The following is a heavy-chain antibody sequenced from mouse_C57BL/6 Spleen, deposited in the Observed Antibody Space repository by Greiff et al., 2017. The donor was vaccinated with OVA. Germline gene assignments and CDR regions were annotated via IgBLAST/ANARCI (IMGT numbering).Heavy chain of an antibody. Sequence: QVQLQQSDAELVKPGASVKISCKVSGYTFTDHTIHWMKQRPEQGLEWIGYIYPRDGSTKYNEKFKGKATLTADKSSSTAYMQLNSLTSEDSAVYFCARGSIYDGYYYAMDYWGQGTSVTVSS. CDR3: ARGSIYDGYYYAMDY. CDR2: IYPRDGST. V-gene: IGHV1-78*01. D-gene: IGHD2-3*01. J-gene: IGHJ4*01. CDR1: GYTFTDHT.